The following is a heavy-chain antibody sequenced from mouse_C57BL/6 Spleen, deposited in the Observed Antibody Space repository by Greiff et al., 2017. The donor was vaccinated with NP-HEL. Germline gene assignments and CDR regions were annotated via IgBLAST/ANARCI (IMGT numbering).Heavy chain of an antibody. V-gene: IGHV5-6*01. J-gene: IGHJ2*01. D-gene: IGHD1-1*01. CDR1: GFTFSSYG. CDR3: ARWGTTVVAPFDY. Sequence: EVNLVESGGDLVKPGGSLKLSCAASGFTFSSYGMSWVRQTPDKRLEWVATISSGGSYTYYPDSVKGRFTISRDNAKNTLYLQMSSLKSEDTAMYYCARWGTTVVAPFDYWGQGTTLTVSS. CDR2: ISSGGSYT.